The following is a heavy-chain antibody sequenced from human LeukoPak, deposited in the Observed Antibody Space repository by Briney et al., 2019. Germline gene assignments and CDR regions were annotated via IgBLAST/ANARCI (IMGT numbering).Heavy chain of an antibody. Sequence: SETLSLTCTVSGGSISGYYWSWIRQPPGKGLEWIGYIYYSGSTYYNPSLKSRVTISVDTSKNQFSLKLSSVTAADTAVYYCARGVTCGGDCYGDSEWFDPWGQGTLVTVSS. CDR2: IYYSGST. D-gene: IGHD2-21*01. V-gene: IGHV4-30-4*08. J-gene: IGHJ5*02. CDR1: GGSISGYY. CDR3: ARGVTCGGDCYGDSEWFDP.